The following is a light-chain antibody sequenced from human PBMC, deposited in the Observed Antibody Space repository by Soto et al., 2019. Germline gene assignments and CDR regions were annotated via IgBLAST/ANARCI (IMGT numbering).Light chain of an antibody. V-gene: IGKV3-15*01. CDR1: QSISST. CDR2: DAF. Sequence: EIVMTQSPATLYVSPGERVTLSCRASQSISSTLTWYQQKPGQAPRLLIYDAFTRATGIPARFSGSGSGTEFTLTISILQSEDFAVYYCQQYNKWPLTFGGGTKVEIK. J-gene: IGKJ4*01. CDR3: QQYNKWPLT.